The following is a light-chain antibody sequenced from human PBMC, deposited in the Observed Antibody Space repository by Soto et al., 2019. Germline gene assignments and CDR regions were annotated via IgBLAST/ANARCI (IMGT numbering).Light chain of an antibody. J-gene: IGKJ1*01. Sequence: DIQMTQSPSTLSASIGDRVTITCRASQSVSTYLAWYQQKPGNAPKLLIYGASSLEGGVPSRFSGTGSGTEFILTITSLQPDDFATYYCQQYTTYPWTFGQGTKVEIK. CDR1: QSVSTY. CDR3: QQYTTYPWT. CDR2: GAS. V-gene: IGKV1-5*01.